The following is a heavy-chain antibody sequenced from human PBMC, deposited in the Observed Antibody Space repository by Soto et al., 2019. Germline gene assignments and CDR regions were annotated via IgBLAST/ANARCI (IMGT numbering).Heavy chain of an antibody. CDR1: GGSFSGYY. Sequence: SETLSLTCAVYGGSFSGYYWSWIRQPPGKGLEWIGEINHSGSTNYNPSLKSRVTISVDTSKNQFSLKLSSVTAADTAVYYSARGRSTMVRGVITGYYYYYGMDVWGQGTTVTVSS. CDR3: ARGRSTMVRGVITGYYYYYGMDV. D-gene: IGHD3-10*01. J-gene: IGHJ6*02. CDR2: INHSGST. V-gene: IGHV4-34*01.